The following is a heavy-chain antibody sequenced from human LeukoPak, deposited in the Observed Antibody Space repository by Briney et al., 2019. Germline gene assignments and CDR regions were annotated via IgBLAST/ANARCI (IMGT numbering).Heavy chain of an antibody. J-gene: IGHJ4*02. CDR1: GGTFSSYA. CDR3: ARDSSGGRLDY. CDR2: SIPIFGTA. Sequence: EASVKVSCKTSGGTFSSYAISWVRPAPGQGLGWMGGSIPIFGTANYAQKFQGRVTITTDESTSTAYMELSSLRSEDTAVYYCARDSSGGRLDYWGQGTLVTVSS. V-gene: IGHV1-69*05. D-gene: IGHD3-16*01.